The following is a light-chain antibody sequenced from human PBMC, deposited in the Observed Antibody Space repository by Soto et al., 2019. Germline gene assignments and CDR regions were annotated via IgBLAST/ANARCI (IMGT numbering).Light chain of an antibody. Sequence: QSVLTQPPSASGTPGQRVTISFFGNSSKIGSNYVYWYQQLPGTAPKLLIYRNNQRPSGVPDRFSGSKSGTSASLAISGLRSEDEADYYCAAWDDSLSAYVFGTGTKVTVL. CDR1: SSKIGSNY. J-gene: IGLJ1*01. CDR2: RNN. V-gene: IGLV1-47*01. CDR3: AAWDDSLSAYV.